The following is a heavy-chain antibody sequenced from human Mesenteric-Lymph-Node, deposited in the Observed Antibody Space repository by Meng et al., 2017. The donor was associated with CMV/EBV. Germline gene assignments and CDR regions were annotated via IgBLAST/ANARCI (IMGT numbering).Heavy chain of an antibody. J-gene: IGHJ3*02. CDR3: AKDGVGATGNAFDI. D-gene: IGHD1-26*01. Sequence: LSLTCAASGFTFSSYGMHWVRQAPGKGLEWVAFIRYDGNNKYYADSVKGRFTISRDNSKNTLYLQMNSLRVEDTAVYYCAKDGVGATGNAFDIWGQGTMVTVSS. V-gene: IGHV3-30*02. CDR2: IRYDGNNK. CDR1: GFTFSSYG.